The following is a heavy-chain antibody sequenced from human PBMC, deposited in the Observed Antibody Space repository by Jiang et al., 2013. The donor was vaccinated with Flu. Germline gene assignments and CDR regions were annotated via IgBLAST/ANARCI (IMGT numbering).Heavy chain of an antibody. J-gene: IGHJ6*03. V-gene: IGHV1-3*01. CDR2: INAGNGNT. D-gene: IGHD2-8*01. CDR3: ARCWSGGVLMVYGDMDV. Sequence: EWMGWINAGNGNTKYSQKFQGRVTITRDTSASTAYMELSSLRSEDTAVYYCARCWSGGVLMVYGDMDVWGKGTTVTVSS.